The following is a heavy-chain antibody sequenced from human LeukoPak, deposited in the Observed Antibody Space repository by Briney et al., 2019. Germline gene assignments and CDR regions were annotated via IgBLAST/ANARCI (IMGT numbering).Heavy chain of an antibody. J-gene: IGHJ6*03. Sequence: GGSLRLSCAASGFTFSDYYMSWIRQAPGKGLEWVSYISSSGSNIYFADFVKGRLTICRDNDNKSLYLQMNSLRAEDTAVYYCARSALDCGVTRCDVYYFFYYLDVWGKGTTVTVSS. D-gene: IGHD2-2*01. CDR3: ARSALDCGVTRCDVYYFFYYLDV. CDR2: ISSSGSNI. CDR1: GFTFSDYY. V-gene: IGHV3-11*04.